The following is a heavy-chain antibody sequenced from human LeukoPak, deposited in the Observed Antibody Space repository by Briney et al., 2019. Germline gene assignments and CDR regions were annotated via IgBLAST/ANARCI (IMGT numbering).Heavy chain of an antibody. J-gene: IGHJ4*02. CDR1: GYTFTSYG. V-gene: IGHV1-18*01. CDR2: ISANNGDA. Sequence: ASVKVSCKASGYTFTSYGIAWVRQAPGQGLQWMGWISANNGDASYSQKLQGRVTMTTDTSTNTAYMELRSLTSDDTAVYYCARDPPGLTLGSPGDYWGQGTLVIVSS. CDR3: ARDPPGLTLGSPGDY. D-gene: IGHD3-16*01.